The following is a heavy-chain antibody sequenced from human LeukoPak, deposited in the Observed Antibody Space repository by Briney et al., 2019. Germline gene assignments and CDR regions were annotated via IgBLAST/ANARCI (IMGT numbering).Heavy chain of an antibody. J-gene: IGHJ5*02. Sequence: ASVKVSCKASGYTFTGYYMHWVRQAPGQGLEWMGWINPNSGGTNYAQKFQGRVTMTRDTSISTAYMELSRLRSDDTALYYCARRVVRGHNWFDPWGQGTLVTVSS. CDR1: GYTFTGYY. CDR2: INPNSGGT. V-gene: IGHV1-2*02. CDR3: ARRVVRGHNWFDP. D-gene: IGHD3-10*01.